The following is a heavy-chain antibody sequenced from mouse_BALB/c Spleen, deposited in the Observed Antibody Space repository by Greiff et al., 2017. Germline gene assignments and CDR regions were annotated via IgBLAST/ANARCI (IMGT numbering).Heavy chain of an antibody. J-gene: IGHJ2*01. CDR2: ISSGGSYT. CDR1: GFTFSSYG. CDR3: ARHVDYYGNYDY. V-gene: IGHV5-6*01. D-gene: IGHD2-1*01. Sequence: EVKLVESGGDLVKPGGSLKLSCAASGFTFSSYGMSWVRQTPDKRLEWVATISSGGSYTYYPDSVKGRFTISRDNAKNTLYLQMSSLKSEDTAMYYCARHVDYYGNYDYWGQGTTLTVSS.